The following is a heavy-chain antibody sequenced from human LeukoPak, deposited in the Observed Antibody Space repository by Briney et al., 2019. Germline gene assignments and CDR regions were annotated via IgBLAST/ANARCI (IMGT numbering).Heavy chain of an antibody. CDR3: AKVSVGAVDY. D-gene: IGHD5/OR15-5a*01. V-gene: IGHV3-30*18. J-gene: IGHJ4*02. CDR2: ISDDGSK. CDR1: GFTFSNSD. Sequence: GGSLRLSCAASGFTFSNSDMHWVRQAPGKGLEWVALISDDGSKYYGDSVKGRFTISRDNSKKTLYLHMNSLRAEDTAVYYCAKVSVGAVDYWGQGTLVTVSS.